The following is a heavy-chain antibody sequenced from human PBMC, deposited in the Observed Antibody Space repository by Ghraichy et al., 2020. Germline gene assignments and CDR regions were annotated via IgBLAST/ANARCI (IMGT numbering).Heavy chain of an antibody. J-gene: IGHJ4*02. CDR2: IIPIFGIS. CDR3: ARGGVYGSGSYDY. V-gene: IGHV1-69*13. CDR1: GGTFSSYA. Sequence: SVKVSCKTSGGTFSSYAISWVRQAPGQGLEWMGGIIPIFGISNYAQNFQGRVTITADESTSTAYMELSSLRSEDTAVYYCARGGVYGSGSYDYWGQGTLVTVSS. D-gene: IGHD3-10*01.